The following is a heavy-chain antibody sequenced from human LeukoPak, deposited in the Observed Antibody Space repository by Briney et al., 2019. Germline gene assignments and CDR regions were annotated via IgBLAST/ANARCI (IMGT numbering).Heavy chain of an antibody. CDR1: GASIGRYY. CDR3: ARGKNPLEVSLGY. CDR2: IYYSVST. D-gene: IGHD7-27*01. Sequence: SQTLSLTCTVSGASIGRYYWSWVRQPPGKGLEWIGYIYYSVSTNKNPSLRSRVTIAVDTSKNQFALKLSSVTAADTAVYYCARGKNPLEVSLGYWGQGTLVTVSS. J-gene: IGHJ4*02. V-gene: IGHV4-59*01.